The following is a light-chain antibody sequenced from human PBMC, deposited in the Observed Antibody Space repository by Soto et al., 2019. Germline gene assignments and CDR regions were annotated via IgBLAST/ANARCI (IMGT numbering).Light chain of an antibody. CDR3: QQYGSSGT. J-gene: IGKJ1*01. CDR2: GAS. CDR1: QSVSNNY. V-gene: IGKV3-20*01. Sequence: SALTQSPGTLALSPGEIATFRSRASQSVSNNYLAWYQQKPGQAPRLLIYGASNRATGIPDRFSGRGSGKVFTITISRLQPEDFAVYYYQQYGSSGTLGQGTKVDI.